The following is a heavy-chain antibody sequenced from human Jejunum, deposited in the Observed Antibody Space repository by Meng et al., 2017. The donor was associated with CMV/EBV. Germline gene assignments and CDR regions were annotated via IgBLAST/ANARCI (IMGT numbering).Heavy chain of an antibody. CDR1: W. CDR3: ARRSYYDILTGYLSYEYYGMDV. CDR2: ISPGDSDI. D-gene: IGHD3-9*01. Sequence: WIGWVRQMPGKGLEWMGIISPGDSDIRYSPSFGGQVTISADKSISTAYLQWSRLKASDTAIYFCARRSYYDILTGYLSYEYYGMDVWGQGTTVTVSS. J-gene: IGHJ6*02. V-gene: IGHV5-51*01.